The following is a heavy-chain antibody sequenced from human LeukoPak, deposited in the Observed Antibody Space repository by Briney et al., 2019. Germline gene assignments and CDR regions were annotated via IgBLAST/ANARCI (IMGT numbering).Heavy chain of an antibody. CDR1: GFTLSSYS. CDR3: ARAADILTGPDY. D-gene: IGHD3-9*01. J-gene: IGHJ4*02. V-gene: IGHV3-21*01. CDR2: ISSNSYYI. Sequence: GGSLRLSCAASGFTLSSYSMNWVRQAPGKGLEWVSSISSNSYYIYYADSLKGRFTISRDNANNSLFLQMNSLRAEDTAVYYCARAADILTGPDYWGQGTLVTVSS.